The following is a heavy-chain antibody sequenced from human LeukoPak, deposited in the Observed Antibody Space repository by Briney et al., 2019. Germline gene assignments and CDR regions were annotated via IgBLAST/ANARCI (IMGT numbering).Heavy chain of an antibody. V-gene: IGHV3-23*01. D-gene: IGHD1-26*01. CDR1: GFTFSNYA. J-gene: IGHJ4*02. CDR3: ARAWYSWGYYFDY. Sequence: GGSLRLSCAASGFTFSNYAMSWVRQAPGKGLEWVSSISSSGGSTFYADSVKGRFTISRDNAKNSLYLQMHSLRDEDTAVYYCARAWYSWGYYFDYWGQGTLVTVSS. CDR2: ISSSGGST.